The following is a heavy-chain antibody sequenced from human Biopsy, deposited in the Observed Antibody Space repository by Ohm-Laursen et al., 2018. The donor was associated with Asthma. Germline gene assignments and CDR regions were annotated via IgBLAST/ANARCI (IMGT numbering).Heavy chain of an antibody. CDR2: VYYSGST. CDR3: ARGVDRVTGLLDHFDS. D-gene: IGHD2-21*02. Sequence: GTLSLTCPVSGGSLNNFYWSWIRQPPGKGLEAIGHVYYSGSTNYNPSLKSRVTISIDASKNQFSLKLTSVTAADTAVYYCARGVDRVTGLLDHFDSWGQGTLVTVSS. V-gene: IGHV4-59*01. J-gene: IGHJ4*02. CDR1: GGSLNNFY.